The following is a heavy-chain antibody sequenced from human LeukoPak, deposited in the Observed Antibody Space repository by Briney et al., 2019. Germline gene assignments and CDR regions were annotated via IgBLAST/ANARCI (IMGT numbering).Heavy chain of an antibody. D-gene: IGHD6-19*01. J-gene: IGHJ4*02. CDR3: TKSGSGWLAYFDC. CDR2: ISISGDST. CDR1: GFTFSSYA. Sequence: PGESLRLSCAASGFTFSSYAMTWVRQAPGKGLERVATISISGDSTLYGDSVRGRFSISRDNSKNTLFLQMNHLRAEGTAVYYCTKSGSGWLAYFDCWGQGAQVTVSS. V-gene: IGHV3-23*01.